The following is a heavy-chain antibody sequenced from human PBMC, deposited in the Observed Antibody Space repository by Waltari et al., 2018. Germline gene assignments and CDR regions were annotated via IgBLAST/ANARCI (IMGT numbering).Heavy chain of an antibody. V-gene: IGHV3-23*01. D-gene: IGHD6-19*01. CDR2: ISGGGIKT. J-gene: IGHJ6*02. CDR3: AREGAEQWVVEDYGMDV. CDR1: GFTFSNYA. Sequence: EVQLLESGGGLVQPGGSLRLSCLDSGFTFSNYAMTWVRQGPGKGLEWVSAISGGGIKTYYADSVKGRFTISRDNSKNTLYLQMNSLRAEDTAVYSCAREGAEQWVVEDYGMDVWGQGTTVTVSS.